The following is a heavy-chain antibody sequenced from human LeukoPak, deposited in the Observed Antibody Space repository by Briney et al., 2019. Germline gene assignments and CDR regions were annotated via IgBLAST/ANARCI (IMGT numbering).Heavy chain of an antibody. V-gene: IGHV3-7*01. Sequence: GGSLRLSCVASGFTFSGYWMTWVRQAPGEGLEWVANIKQDGSEKYYVDSVKGRFTISRDNAKNSLYLQMNSLRAEDTAVYYCARGYDFWSGYWLDYWGQGTLVTVSS. CDR1: GFTFSGYW. CDR3: ARGYDFWSGYWLDY. D-gene: IGHD3-3*01. J-gene: IGHJ4*02. CDR2: IKQDGSEK.